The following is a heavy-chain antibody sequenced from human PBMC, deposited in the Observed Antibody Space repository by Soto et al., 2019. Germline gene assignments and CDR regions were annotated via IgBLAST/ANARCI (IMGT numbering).Heavy chain of an antibody. V-gene: IGHV1-3*01. CDR2: INAGNGNT. D-gene: IGHD2-15*01. Sequence: ASVKVSCKASGYTFTSYAMHWGRQAPGQRREWRGWINAGNGNTKYSQKFQGRVTITSDTSASTASTELSSLRSEDTAVYSCARDGSWPDYWGQGTLVTVSS. J-gene: IGHJ4*02. CDR1: GYTFTSYA. CDR3: ARDGSWPDY.